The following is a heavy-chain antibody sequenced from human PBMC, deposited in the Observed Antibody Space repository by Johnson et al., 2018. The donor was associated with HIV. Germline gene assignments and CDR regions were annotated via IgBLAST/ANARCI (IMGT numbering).Heavy chain of an antibody. CDR2: IYSGGST. J-gene: IGHJ3*02. V-gene: IGHV3-66*01. Sequence: VHLVESAGGLVQPGRSLRLSCTASGFTFGDYAISWVRQAPGKGLEWVSVIYSGGSTYYADTVKGRLTISRDNSKNTLYLLMNSLRAEDTAVYHCARVGAGHISGPDMVFDIWGQGTMVTVSS. CDR1: GFTFGDYA. CDR3: ARVGAGHISGPDMVFDI. D-gene: IGHD1-20*01.